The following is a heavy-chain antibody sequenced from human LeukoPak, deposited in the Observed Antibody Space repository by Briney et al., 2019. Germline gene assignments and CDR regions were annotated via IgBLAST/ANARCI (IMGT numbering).Heavy chain of an antibody. Sequence: GGSLRLSCAASGFTFTNDFMTWVRQAPGKGLEWVSSISSSSSYIYYADSVKGRFTISRDNAKNSLYLQMNSLRAEDTAVYYCARDGGGSYPPASFDYWGQGTLVTVSS. J-gene: IGHJ4*02. D-gene: IGHD1-26*01. CDR2: ISSSSSYI. V-gene: IGHV3-21*01. CDR3: ARDGGGSYPPASFDY. CDR1: GFTFTNDF.